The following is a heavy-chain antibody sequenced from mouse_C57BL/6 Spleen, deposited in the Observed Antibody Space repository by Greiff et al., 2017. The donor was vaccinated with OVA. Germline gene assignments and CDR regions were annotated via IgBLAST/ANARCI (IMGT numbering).Heavy chain of an antibody. CDR1: GYSITSGYY. Sequence: VQLQQSGPGLVKPSQSLSLTCSVTGYSITSGYYWNWIRQSPGNKLEWMGYISYDGSNNYNPSLKNRISITRDTSKNQFFLKLNSVTTEDTATYYCAREGSNYAMDYWGQGTSVTVSS. D-gene: IGHD1-1*01. CDR2: ISYDGSN. V-gene: IGHV3-6*01. CDR3: AREGSNYAMDY. J-gene: IGHJ4*01.